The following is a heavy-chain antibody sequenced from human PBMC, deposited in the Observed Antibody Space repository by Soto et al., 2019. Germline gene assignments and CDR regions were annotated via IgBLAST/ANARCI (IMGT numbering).Heavy chain of an antibody. Sequence: GASVKVSCEASGYIFTSYGISWVRQAPGQGLEWMGWINPNSGGTNYAQKFQGWVTMTRDTSISTAYMELSRLRSDDTAVYYCARGSLPVVVPAAHQANFDYWGQGTLVTVSS. CDR3: ARGSLPVVVPAAHQANFDY. V-gene: IGHV1-2*04. CDR1: GYIFTSYG. J-gene: IGHJ4*02. D-gene: IGHD2-2*01. CDR2: INPNSGGT.